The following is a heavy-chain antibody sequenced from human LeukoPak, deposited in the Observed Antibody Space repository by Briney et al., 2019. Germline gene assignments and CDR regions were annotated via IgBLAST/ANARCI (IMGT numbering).Heavy chain of an antibody. CDR1: GFTFSTYS. J-gene: IGHJ4*02. CDR3: ARGYRGASDY. Sequence: SGGSLRLSCAASGFTFSTYSMNWVRQAPGKGLEWVSYISSSSSTIYYADSVKGRFTISRDNAKNSLYLQMNSLRAEDTAVYYCARGYRGASDYWGQGTLVTVSS. D-gene: IGHD1-26*01. CDR2: ISSSSSTI. V-gene: IGHV3-48*01.